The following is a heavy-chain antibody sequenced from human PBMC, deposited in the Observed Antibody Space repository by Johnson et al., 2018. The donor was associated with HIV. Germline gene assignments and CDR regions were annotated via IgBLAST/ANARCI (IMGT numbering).Heavy chain of an antibody. D-gene: IGHD6-13*01. J-gene: IGHJ3*02. Sequence: EVQLVESGVGVVRPGGSLKLSCAASGFSFDDYGMSWVRQPPGKGLEWVSGIDWNGGSTSYADSVRGRFTISRDNAKNSLYLQMNSLRAEDTALYYCTRARYSSSWYNGDAFDIWGQGTMVTVSS. CDR1: GFSFDDYG. CDR3: TRARYSSSWYNGDAFDI. V-gene: IGHV3-20*04. CDR2: IDWNGGST.